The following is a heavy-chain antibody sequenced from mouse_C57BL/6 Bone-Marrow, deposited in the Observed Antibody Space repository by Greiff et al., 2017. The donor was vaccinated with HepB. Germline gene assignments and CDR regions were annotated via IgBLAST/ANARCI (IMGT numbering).Heavy chain of an antibody. D-gene: IGHD2-4*01. J-gene: IGHJ3*01. Sequence: LVESGPELVKPGASVKISCKASGYAFSSSWMNWVKQRPGKGLEWIGRIYPGDGDTNYNGKFKGKATLTADKSSSTAYMQLSSLTSEDSAVYFCARSYYDYERAWFAYWGQGTLVTVSA. CDR3: ARSYYDYERAWFAY. CDR2: IYPGDGDT. V-gene: IGHV1-82*01. CDR1: GYAFSSSW.